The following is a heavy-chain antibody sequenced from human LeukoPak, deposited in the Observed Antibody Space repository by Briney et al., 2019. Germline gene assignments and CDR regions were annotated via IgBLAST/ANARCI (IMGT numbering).Heavy chain of an antibody. CDR1: GFTFSSYG. CDR2: IRYDASNK. J-gene: IGHJ4*02. CDR3: AKDPSGFNFDY. D-gene: IGHD3-10*01. Sequence: PGGSLRLSCAASGFTFSSYGMHWVRQAPGKGLEWVAFIRYDASNKYYADSVKGRFTISRDNSKNTLYLQMNSLRAEDTAVYYCAKDPSGFNFDYWGQGTLVTVSS. V-gene: IGHV3-30*02.